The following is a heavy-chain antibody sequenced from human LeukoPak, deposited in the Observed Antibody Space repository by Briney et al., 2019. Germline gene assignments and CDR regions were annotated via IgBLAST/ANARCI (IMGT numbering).Heavy chain of an antibody. CDR1: VYTFINYY. CDR2: VDPSGRST. J-gene: IGHJ3*02. Sequence: GASVRISCKASVYTFINYYLHWVRQAPGQGLEWMGIVDPSGRSTSHAQKFQGRVTMSGDTSTSTVYMELSSLRSEDMALYYCTRNGWVGAPQLGAFDTWGQGTMVTVSS. CDR3: TRNGWVGAPQLGAFDT. V-gene: IGHV1-46*01. D-gene: IGHD1-26*01.